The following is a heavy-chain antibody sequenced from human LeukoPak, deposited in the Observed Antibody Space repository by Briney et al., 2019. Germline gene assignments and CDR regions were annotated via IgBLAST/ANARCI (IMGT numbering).Heavy chain of an antibody. Sequence: PSETLSPTCGESGGSFSDYYWSWIRQPPGKGLEWIGEVIRSGATSSNPSLKSRVTISMDASKNQVSLRLRSVTAADTAVYYCARGRFIDYYFDYWGQGSLVTVSS. D-gene: IGHD3-16*02. CDR2: VIRSGAT. CDR3: ARGRFIDYYFDY. V-gene: IGHV4-34*01. J-gene: IGHJ4*02. CDR1: GGSFSDYY.